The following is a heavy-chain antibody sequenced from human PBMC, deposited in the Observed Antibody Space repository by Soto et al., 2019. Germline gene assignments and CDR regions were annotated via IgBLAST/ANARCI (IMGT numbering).Heavy chain of an antibody. CDR1: GFTFSNAW. V-gene: IGHV3-15*01. J-gene: IGHJ6*02. D-gene: IGHD1-7*01. CDR3: TTAGTTHYYYYGMDV. Sequence: LRLSCAACGFTFSNAWMSWVRQAPGKGLEWVGRIKSKTDGGTTDYAAPVKGRFTISRDDSKNTLYLQMNSLKTEDTAVYYCTTAGTTHYYYYGMDVWGQGTTVTVSS. CDR2: IKSKTDGGTT.